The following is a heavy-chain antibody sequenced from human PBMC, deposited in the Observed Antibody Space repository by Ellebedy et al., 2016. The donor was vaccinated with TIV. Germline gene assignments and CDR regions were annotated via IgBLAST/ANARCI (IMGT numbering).Heavy chain of an antibody. V-gene: IGHV4-59*01. Sequence: MPSETLSLTCTVSGGSISNSFWSWIRQPPGKGLEWIGYVSDSGSTDYNPSLESRVAISIDTSENQFSLRLSSVTAADTAVYYCAAYYGGRFDYWGQGTLVTVSS. CDR3: AAYYGGRFDY. D-gene: IGHD4-23*01. J-gene: IGHJ4*02. CDR2: VSDSGST. CDR1: GGSISNSF.